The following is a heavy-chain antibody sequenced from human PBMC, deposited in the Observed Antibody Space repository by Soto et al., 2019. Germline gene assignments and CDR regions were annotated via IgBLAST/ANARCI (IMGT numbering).Heavy chain of an antibody. Sequence: GGSLRLSCAASGFTFSSYAMHWVRQAPGKGLEWVAVISYDGSNKYYADSVKGRFTISRDNSKNTLYLQMNSLRAEDTAVYYCARVYQDYVRRSYPYWGQGTLVTVPQ. J-gene: IGHJ4*02. V-gene: IGHV3-30-3*01. D-gene: IGHD3-16*02. CDR3: ARVYQDYVRRSYPY. CDR1: GFTFSSYA. CDR2: ISYDGSNK.